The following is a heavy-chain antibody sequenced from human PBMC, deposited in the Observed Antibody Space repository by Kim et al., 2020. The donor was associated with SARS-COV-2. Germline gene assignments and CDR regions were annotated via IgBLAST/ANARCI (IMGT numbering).Heavy chain of an antibody. CDR3: ARHVVRCSSTSCYYYFDY. J-gene: IGHJ4*02. CDR1: GYSFTSYW. V-gene: IGHV5-10-1*01. CDR2: IDPSDSYT. Sequence: GESLKISCKGSGYSFTSYWISWVRQMPGKGLEWMGRIDPSDSYTNYSPSFQGHVTMSADKSISTAYLQWSSLKASDTAMYYCARHVVRCSSTSCYYYFDYWGQGTLVTVSS. D-gene: IGHD2-2*01.